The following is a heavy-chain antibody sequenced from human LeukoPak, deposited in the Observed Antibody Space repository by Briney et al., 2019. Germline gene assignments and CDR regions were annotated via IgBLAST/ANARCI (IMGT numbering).Heavy chain of an antibody. V-gene: IGHV1-2*02. CDR3: AREREGLYDILTGYFAY. Sequence: GASVKVSCKASGYTFTGHLIHWVRQAPGQRLEWMGWINPKSGGTTYAQKFQGRVTMTRDTSTSTVYMDLSSLRSDDTAVYFCAREREGLYDILTGYFAYWGQGTLVTVSS. D-gene: IGHD3-9*01. J-gene: IGHJ4*02. CDR1: GYTFTGHL. CDR2: INPKSGGT.